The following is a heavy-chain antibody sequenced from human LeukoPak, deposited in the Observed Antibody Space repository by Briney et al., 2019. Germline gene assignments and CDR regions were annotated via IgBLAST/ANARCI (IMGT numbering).Heavy chain of an antibody. CDR1: GYTFTSYG. D-gene: IGHD3/OR15-3a*01. J-gene: IGHJ4*02. V-gene: IGHV1-18*01. CDR2: ISAYNGNT. Sequence: ASVKVSCKASGYTFTSYGISWVRQAPGQGLEWMGWISAYNGNTNYAQKLQGRVTMTRDTSTSTAYMEVSGLRFEDTVVYYCARDISRGGDWWGQGTLVTVSS. CDR3: ARDISRGGDW.